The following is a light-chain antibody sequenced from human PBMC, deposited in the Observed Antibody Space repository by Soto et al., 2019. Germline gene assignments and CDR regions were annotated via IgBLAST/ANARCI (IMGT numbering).Light chain of an antibody. CDR2: DAS. V-gene: IGKV1-39*01. J-gene: IGKJ2*01. Sequence: DIQKTQSPSSLSASVGDRVTITCRASQTISTYLNWYQQKPGKAPRLLIYDASSLLSGVPSRFSGSGSGTDFTLTIASLQPEDFSTYYCQQSDSTPYTFGQGTKVEI. CDR1: QTISTY. CDR3: QQSDSTPYT.